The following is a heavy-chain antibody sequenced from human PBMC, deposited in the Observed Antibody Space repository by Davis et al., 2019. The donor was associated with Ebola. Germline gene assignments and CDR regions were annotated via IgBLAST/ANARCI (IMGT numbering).Heavy chain of an antibody. D-gene: IGHD3/OR15-3a*01. J-gene: IGHJ6*02. Sequence: PSETLSLTCTVSGGSVSSSSHYWAWIRQSPGKGLEWIGNIYYSGTTYYHPSLKSRVTISVDTSRNQFSLKLSSVSAADTAVYFCARQSDLNGLWTGYHPPTLPMDVWGQGTTVTVSS. CDR2: IYYSGTT. CDR1: GGSVSSSSHY. CDR3: ARQSDLNGLWTGYHPPTLPMDV. V-gene: IGHV4-39*01.